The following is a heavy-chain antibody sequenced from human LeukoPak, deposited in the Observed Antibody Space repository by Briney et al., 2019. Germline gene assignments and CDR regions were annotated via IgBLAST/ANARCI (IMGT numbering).Heavy chain of an antibody. CDR2: ITWNSDTI. J-gene: IGHJ4*02. V-gene: IGHV3-9*01. CDR3: TKATPYYFQSSGYFSG. Sequence: GGSLRLSCTASGFTFDDYAMHWVRQAPGKGLEWVSGITWNSDTIGYADSVKGRFTISRDNAKNSLYLQMNSLRTEDTALYYCTKATPYYFQSSGYFSGWGQGTLVTVSS. D-gene: IGHD3-22*01. CDR1: GFTFDDYA.